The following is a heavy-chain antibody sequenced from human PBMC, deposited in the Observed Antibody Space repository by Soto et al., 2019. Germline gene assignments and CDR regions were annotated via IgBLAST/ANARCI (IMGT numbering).Heavy chain of an antibody. CDR2: ISAYNGNT. CDR3: ASTGIPKYWAVAGMGSSAFDI. V-gene: IGHV1-18*01. J-gene: IGHJ3*02. Sequence: ASVKVSCKASGYTFTSYGISWVRQAPGQGLEWMGWISAYNGNTNYAQKLQGRVTMTTDTSTSTAYMELRSLRSDDTAVYYCASTGIPKYWAVAGMGSSAFDIWGQGTMVTVSS. CDR1: GYTFTSYG. D-gene: IGHD6-19*01.